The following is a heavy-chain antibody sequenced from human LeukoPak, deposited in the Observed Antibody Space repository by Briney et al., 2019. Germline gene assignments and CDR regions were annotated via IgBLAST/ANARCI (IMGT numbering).Heavy chain of an antibody. CDR2: IIPIFGTA. CDR1: GGTFSSYA. V-gene: IGHV1-69*01. CDR3: ARVELERTPYFDY. Sequence: SVKVSCKASGGTFSSYAISWVRQAPGQGLEWMGGIIPIFGTANYAQKFQGRVTITADESTSTAYMELSSLRSEDTAVYYCARVELERTPYFDYWGQGTLVTVPS. J-gene: IGHJ4*02. D-gene: IGHD1-1*01.